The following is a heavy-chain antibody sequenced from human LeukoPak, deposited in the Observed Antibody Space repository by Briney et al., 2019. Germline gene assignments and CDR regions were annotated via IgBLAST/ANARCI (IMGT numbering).Heavy chain of an antibody. CDR3: ARFAVAGTQYYYYYYMDV. J-gene: IGHJ6*03. CDR2: INHSGST. V-gene: IGHV4-34*01. Sequence: SQTLSLTCAVYGGSFSGYYWSWIRQPPGKGLGWIGEINHSGSTNYNPSLKSRVTISVDTSKNQFSLKLSSVTAADTAVYYCARFAVAGTQYYYYYYMDVWGKGTTVTVSS. CDR1: GGSFSGYY. D-gene: IGHD6-19*01.